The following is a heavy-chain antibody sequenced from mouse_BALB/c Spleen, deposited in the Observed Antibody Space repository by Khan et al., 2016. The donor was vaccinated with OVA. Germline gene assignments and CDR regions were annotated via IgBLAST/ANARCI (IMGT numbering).Heavy chain of an antibody. Sequence: EVQLQESGLGLVKPSQSLSLTCTVTGYSITSNYAWNWIRQFPGNKLEWMGYISYSGSTNYNPSLKSRISITRDTSKNQFFLQLNSVTTEETATYYCARGNYYGYAMDDWGQGTSITVSS. CDR3: ARGNYYGYAMDD. CDR1: GYSITSNYA. D-gene: IGHD1-1*01. CDR2: ISYSGST. V-gene: IGHV3-2*02. J-gene: IGHJ4*01.